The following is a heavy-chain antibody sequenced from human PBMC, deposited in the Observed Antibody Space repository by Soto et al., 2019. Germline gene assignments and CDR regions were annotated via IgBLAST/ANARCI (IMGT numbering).Heavy chain of an antibody. CDR3: ARGAVAGYDY. V-gene: IGHV4-34*01. J-gene: IGHJ4*02. CDR2: INHSGST. CDR1: GGSFSGYY. D-gene: IGHD6-19*01. Sequence: SETLSLTCAVYGGSFSGYYWSWIRQPPGKGLEWIGEINHSGSTNYNPSLKSRVTISVDTSKNQFSLKLSSVTAADTAVYYCARGAVAGYDYWGQGTLVTVSS.